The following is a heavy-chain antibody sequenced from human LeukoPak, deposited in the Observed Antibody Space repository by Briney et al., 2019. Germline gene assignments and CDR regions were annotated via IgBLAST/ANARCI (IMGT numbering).Heavy chain of an antibody. CDR3: AKDQVLRFLEWLLEGVFDY. CDR2: ISGSGGST. CDR1: GLTFSSYA. J-gene: IGHJ4*02. Sequence: GGSLRLSCAASGLTFSSYAMSWVRQAPGKGLEWVSAISGSGGSTYYADSVKGRFTISRDNSKNTLYLQMNSLRAEDTAVYYCAKDQVLRFLEWLLEGVFDYWGQGTLVTVSS. V-gene: IGHV3-23*01. D-gene: IGHD3-3*01.